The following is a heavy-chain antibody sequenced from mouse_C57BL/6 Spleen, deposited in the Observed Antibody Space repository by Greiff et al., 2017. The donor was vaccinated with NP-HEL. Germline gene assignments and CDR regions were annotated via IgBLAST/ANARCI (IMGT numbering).Heavy chain of an antibody. V-gene: IGHV1-81*01. Sequence: VHLVESGAELARPGASVKLSCKASGYTFTSYGISWVKQRTGQGLEWIGEIYPRSGNTYYNEKFKGKATLTADKSSSTAYMELRSLTSEDSAVYFCARRTTGAMDYWGQGTSVTVSS. CDR3: ARRTTGAMDY. D-gene: IGHD1-1*01. J-gene: IGHJ4*01. CDR2: IYPRSGNT. CDR1: GYTFTSYG.